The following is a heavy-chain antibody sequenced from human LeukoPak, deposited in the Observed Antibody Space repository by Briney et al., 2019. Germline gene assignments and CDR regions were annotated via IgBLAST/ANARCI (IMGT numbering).Heavy chain of an antibody. J-gene: IGHJ3*02. CDR3: ARGHDFSAFDI. V-gene: IGHV4-61*02. Sequence: SETLSLTCSVSGGSISSGSYYWSWIRQPAGKGLEWIGRIYTSGSTNYNPSLKSRVTISVDTSKNQFSLKLSSVTAADTAVYYCARGHDFSAFDIWGQGTMVTVSS. CDR1: GGSISSGSYY. CDR2: IYTSGST. D-gene: IGHD3-3*01.